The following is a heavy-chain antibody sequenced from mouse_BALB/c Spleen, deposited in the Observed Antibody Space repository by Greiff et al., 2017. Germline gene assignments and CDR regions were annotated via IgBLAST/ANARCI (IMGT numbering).Heavy chain of an antibody. CDR2: ISNGGGST. Sequence: EVMLVESGGGLVQPGGSLKLSCAASGFTFSSYTMSWVRQTPEKRLEWVAYISNGGGSTYYPDTVKGRFTISRDNAKNTLYLQMSSLKSEDTAMYYCARRIYYGNYGGFAYWGQGTLVTVSA. V-gene: IGHV5-12-2*01. D-gene: IGHD2-1*01. J-gene: IGHJ3*01. CDR3: ARRIYYGNYGGFAY. CDR1: GFTFSSYT.